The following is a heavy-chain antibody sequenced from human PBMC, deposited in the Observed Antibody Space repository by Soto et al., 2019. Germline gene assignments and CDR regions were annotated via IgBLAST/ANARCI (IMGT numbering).Heavy chain of an antibody. CDR3: ARSSLGYSYGTDY. J-gene: IGHJ4*02. D-gene: IGHD5-18*01. Sequence: SETLSLTCTVSGGSISSSSYYWGWIRQPPGKGLEWIGSIYYSGSTYYNPSLKSRVTISVDTSKNQFSLKLSSVTAADTAVYYCARSSLGYSYGTDYWGQGTLVTVSS. V-gene: IGHV4-39*01. CDR2: IYYSGST. CDR1: GGSISSSSYY.